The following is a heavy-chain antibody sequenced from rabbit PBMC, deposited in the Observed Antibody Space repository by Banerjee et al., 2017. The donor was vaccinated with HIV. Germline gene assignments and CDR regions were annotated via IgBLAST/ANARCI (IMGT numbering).Heavy chain of an antibody. CDR1: GFSFSSSYY. CDR2: IYTGSSDNT. D-gene: IGHD4-1*01. Sequence: QSLEESGGDLVKPGASLTLTCTASGFSFSSSYYMCWVRQAPGKGLEWIGCIYTGSSDNTYYASWAKGRFTISKTSSTTVTLQMTSLTAADTATYFCARDLAGVIGWNFGLWGQGTLVTV. CDR3: ARDLAGVIGWNFGL. J-gene: IGHJ3*01. V-gene: IGHV1S40*01.